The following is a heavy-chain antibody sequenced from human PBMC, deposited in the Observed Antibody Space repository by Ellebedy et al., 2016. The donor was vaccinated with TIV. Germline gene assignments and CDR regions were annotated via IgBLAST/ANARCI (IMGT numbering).Heavy chain of an antibody. D-gene: IGHD5-24*01. CDR1: GFTFSSYG. J-gene: IGHJ4*02. V-gene: IGHV3-33*01. CDR2: IWYDGSNK. CDR3: ARDRDRYFDY. Sequence: GESLKISXTASGFTFSSYGMHWVRQAPGKGLEWLAIIWYDGSNKYYADSVKGRFTISRDNSKNILFLQMNSLSAEDTAVYYCARDRDRYFDYWGQGTLVTVSS.